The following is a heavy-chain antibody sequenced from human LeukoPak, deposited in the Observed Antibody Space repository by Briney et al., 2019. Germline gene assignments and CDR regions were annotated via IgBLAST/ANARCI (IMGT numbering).Heavy chain of an antibody. Sequence: GGSLRLSCAASGFTFSSYGIHWVRQAPGKGLEWVTVISYDERKKYYADSVKGRFTISRDNSKNTVSLQMNRLRAEDTAVYYCANTYYAFWSGSFWGQGTLVTVSS. CDR1: GFTFSSYG. CDR3: ANTYYAFWSGSF. CDR2: ISYDERKK. D-gene: IGHD3-3*01. V-gene: IGHV3-30*04. J-gene: IGHJ4*02.